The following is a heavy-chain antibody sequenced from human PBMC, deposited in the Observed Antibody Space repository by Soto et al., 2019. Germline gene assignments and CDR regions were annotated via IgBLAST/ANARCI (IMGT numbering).Heavy chain of an antibody. CDR1: GGSISSGGHS. CDR3: ARDWYGSGRYLGFDF. V-gene: IGHV4-30-2*01. Sequence: QLQLQESGSGLVKPSQTLSLTCVVSGGSISSGGHSWSWIRQPPGKGLEWIGYIYHSGSPYYNPSLKSRVTISIDRSKNQFSLNLTSVTAADTAVYYCARDWYGSGRYLGFDFWGQGTLVTVSS. D-gene: IGHD3-10*01. CDR2: IYHSGSP. J-gene: IGHJ4*02.